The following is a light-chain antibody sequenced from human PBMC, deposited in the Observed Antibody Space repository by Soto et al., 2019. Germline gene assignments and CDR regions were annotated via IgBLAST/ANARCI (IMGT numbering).Light chain of an antibody. CDR1: SSDVGGYNY. CDR3: GSYTSRSTVV. CDR2: DVS. J-gene: IGLJ2*01. Sequence: QSALTQPASVSGSPGQSITISCTGTSSDVGGYNYVSWYQQHPGKAPKVMIYDVSNRPSGVSNRFSGSKSGNTAFLTISGLQADDEADYYCGSYTSRSTVVFGGGTKLTVL. V-gene: IGLV2-14*01.